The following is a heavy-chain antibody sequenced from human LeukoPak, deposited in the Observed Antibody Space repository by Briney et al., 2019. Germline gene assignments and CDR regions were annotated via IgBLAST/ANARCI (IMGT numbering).Heavy chain of an antibody. J-gene: IGHJ4*02. V-gene: IGHV4-34*01. CDR2: INHSGST. Sequence: SETLSLTCAVYGGSFSGYYWSWIRQPPGKGLEWIGEINHSGSTNYNPSLKSRVTISVDTSKNQFSLKLSSVTAADTAVYYCARDPLGDYDILTGFDYWGQGTLVTVSS. CDR3: ARDPLGDYDILTGFDY. CDR1: GGSFSGYY. D-gene: IGHD3-9*01.